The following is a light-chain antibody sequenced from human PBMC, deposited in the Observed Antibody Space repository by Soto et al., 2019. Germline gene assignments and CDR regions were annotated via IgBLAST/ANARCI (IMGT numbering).Light chain of an antibody. J-gene: IGKJ3*01. CDR2: GAS. CDR3: QQYGTSPPT. CDR1: QSVSRSY. V-gene: IGKV3-20*01. Sequence: EIVLTQSPGTLSLSPGERATLSCRASQSVSRSYLAWYQQKPGQSPTLLIYGASSRATGIPDRFSGSGSGTDFTLTISRLEPEDFAVYYFQQYGTSPPTFGPGTKVEIK.